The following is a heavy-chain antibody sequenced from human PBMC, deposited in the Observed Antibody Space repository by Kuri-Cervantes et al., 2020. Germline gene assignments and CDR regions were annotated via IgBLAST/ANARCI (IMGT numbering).Heavy chain of an antibody. V-gene: IGHV3-64*02. CDR3: ARTKYYYDSSGSPVGGFDI. CDR1: GFTFDDYA. Sequence: GESLKISCAGSGFTFDDYAMHWVRQAPGKGLEWVSAMSGNGGSTYYADSVKGRFTISRDNSKNTLYFQMGSLRAEDMAVYYCARTKYYYDSSGSPVGGFDIWGQGTMVTVSS. D-gene: IGHD3-22*01. CDR2: MSGNGGST. J-gene: IGHJ3*02.